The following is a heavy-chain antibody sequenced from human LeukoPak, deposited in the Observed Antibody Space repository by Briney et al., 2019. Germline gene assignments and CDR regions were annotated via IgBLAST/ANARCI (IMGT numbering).Heavy chain of an antibody. CDR3: AGGWRRDYYYYMDV. CDR2: IYYSGST. D-gene: IGHD5-24*01. J-gene: IGHJ6*03. V-gene: IGHV4-59*01. Sequence: SETLSLTCTVSGGSISSYYWSWIRQPPGKGLEWIGYIYYSGSTNYNPSLKSRVTISVDTSKNQFSLKLSSVTAADTAVYYCAGGWRRDYYYYMDVWGKGTTVTVSS. CDR1: GGSISSYY.